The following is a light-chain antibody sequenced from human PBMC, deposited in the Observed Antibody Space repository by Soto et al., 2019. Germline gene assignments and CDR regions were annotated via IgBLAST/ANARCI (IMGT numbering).Light chain of an antibody. CDR3: AAWDDSLSGFYV. CDR1: SSNIGSNY. Sequence: QSVLTQPPSASGSTGQRVTISCSGSSSNIGSNYVYWYRQLPGTAPKLLIYSDNHRPSGVPDRFSGSKSGTSASLAISGLRSEDEADYYCAAWDDSLSGFYVFGTGTKVTV. V-gene: IGLV1-47*02. CDR2: SDN. J-gene: IGLJ1*01.